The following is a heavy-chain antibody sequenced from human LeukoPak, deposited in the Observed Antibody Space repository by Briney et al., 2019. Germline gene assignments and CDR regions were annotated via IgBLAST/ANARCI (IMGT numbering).Heavy chain of an antibody. CDR2: INPNSGGT. CDR1: GYTFTGYY. V-gene: IGHV1-2*02. D-gene: IGHD5-12*01. J-gene: IGHJ4*02. CDR3: ARDLGGDLTVDIVASIDY. Sequence: GASVKVSCKASGYTFTGYYMHWVRQAPGQRLEWMGWINPNSGGTNYTQKYQGRITMTTDTSISTAYMELSRLRSDDTAVYDCARDLGGDLTVDIVASIDYWGQGTLVTVSS.